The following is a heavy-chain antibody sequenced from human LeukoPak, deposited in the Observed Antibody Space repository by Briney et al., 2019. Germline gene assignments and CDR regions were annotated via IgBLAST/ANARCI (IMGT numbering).Heavy chain of an antibody. Sequence: ASVKVSCKASGYTFTGYYMHWVPQAPGQGLEWMGRINANSGGTNYAQKFQGRVTMTRDTSISTAYMELSRLRSDDTAVYYCARGNYYDSIGYSLPFDYWGQGTLVTGSS. CDR1: GYTFTGYY. J-gene: IGHJ4*02. D-gene: IGHD3-22*01. CDR2: INANSGGT. V-gene: IGHV1-2*06. CDR3: ARGNYYDSIGYSLPFDY.